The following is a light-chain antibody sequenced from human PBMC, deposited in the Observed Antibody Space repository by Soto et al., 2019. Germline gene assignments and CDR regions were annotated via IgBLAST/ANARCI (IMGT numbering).Light chain of an antibody. Sequence: EIMLTQSPATTSLSPGESATLSCRASQSVSSTYLGGYQQQPGQPPRLLMSGTSNRATGTPDRFSGSGSGTDFTLTISRLEPEDFAVYYCQQYGSPPITFGQGTRLEIK. J-gene: IGKJ5*01. CDR2: GTS. CDR3: QQYGSPPIT. CDR1: QSVSSTY. V-gene: IGKV3-20*01.